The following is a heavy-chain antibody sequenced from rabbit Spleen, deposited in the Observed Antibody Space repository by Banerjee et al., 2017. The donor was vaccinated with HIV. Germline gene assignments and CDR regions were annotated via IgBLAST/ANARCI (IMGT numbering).Heavy chain of an antibody. CDR2: IDPVYGST. J-gene: IGHJ4*01. V-gene: IGHV1S7*01. CDR1: GFTISSGYW. Sequence: QLVESGGGLFQPGESLTLSCKASGFTISSGYWICWVRQAPGKGLQWIGYIDPVYGSTYYASWVNGRFTISSENAQNTLYLQLKSLTAADTATYFCARGPPYAGYSSYGYVYFNLWGPGTLVTVS. D-gene: IGHD7-1*01. CDR3: ARGPPYAGYSSYGYVYFNL.